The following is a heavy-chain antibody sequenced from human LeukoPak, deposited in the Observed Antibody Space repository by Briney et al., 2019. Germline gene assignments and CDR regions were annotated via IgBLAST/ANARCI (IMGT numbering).Heavy chain of an antibody. D-gene: IGHD3-9*01. CDR3: ARDLNEELRYFDWFFDY. V-gene: IGHV1-18*01. CDR2: ISAYNGNT. J-gene: IGHJ4*02. Sequence: ASVKVSCKASGYTFTSYGISWVRQAPGQGLEWMGWISAYNGNTNYAQKLQGRVTMTTDTSTSTAYMELRSLRSDDTAVYYCARDLNEELRYFDWFFDYWGQGTLVTVSS. CDR1: GYTFTSYG.